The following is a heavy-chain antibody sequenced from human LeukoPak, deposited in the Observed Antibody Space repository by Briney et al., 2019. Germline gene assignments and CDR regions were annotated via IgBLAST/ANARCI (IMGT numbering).Heavy chain of an antibody. CDR3: ARDKNGVAFSSSCFDY. Sequence: ASVKVSCKASGYTFTSYYMHWVRQAPGQGLEWMGIINPSGFSTRYAKRFQGRVTMTRDTSTSTVYMELSSLRSEDTAVYYCARDKNGVAFSSSCFDYWGQGTLVTVSS. D-gene: IGHD6-13*01. CDR1: GYTFTSYY. V-gene: IGHV1-46*01. J-gene: IGHJ4*02. CDR2: INPSGFST.